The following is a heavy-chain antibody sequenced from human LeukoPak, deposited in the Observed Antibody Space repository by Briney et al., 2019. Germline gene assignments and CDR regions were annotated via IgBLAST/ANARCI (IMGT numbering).Heavy chain of an antibody. D-gene: IGHD1-26*01. CDR2: IIPIRGIA. V-gene: IGHV1-69*04. CDR1: GGTFSSYA. Sequence: ASVKVSCKASGGTFSSYAISWVRQAPGQGLEWMGRIIPIRGIANYAQKFQGRVTITADKSTSTAYMELSSLRSEDTAVYYCARTSGSYRHFDYWGQGTLVTVSS. CDR3: ARTSGSYRHFDY. J-gene: IGHJ4*02.